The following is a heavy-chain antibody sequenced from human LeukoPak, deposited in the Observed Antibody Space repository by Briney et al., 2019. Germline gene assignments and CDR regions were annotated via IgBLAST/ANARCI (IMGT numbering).Heavy chain of an antibody. V-gene: IGHV4-59*01. Sequence: GSLRLSCAASGFTFSSYAMTWVRQAPGKGLGWIGYIYYSGSTNYNPSLKSRVTISVDTSKNQFSLKLSSLTAADTAVYYCARHWYSSLADAFDIWGQGTMVTVSS. J-gene: IGHJ3*02. CDR1: GFTFSSYA. D-gene: IGHD6-13*01. CDR2: IYYSGST. CDR3: ARHWYSSLADAFDI.